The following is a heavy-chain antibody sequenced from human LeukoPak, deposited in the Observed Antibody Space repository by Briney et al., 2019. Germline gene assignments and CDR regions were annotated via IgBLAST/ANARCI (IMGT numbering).Heavy chain of an antibody. CDR2: IYYIAST. D-gene: IGHD1-26*01. J-gene: IGHJ5*02. Sequence: PSETRCLPCTVAGGSISSYYWSWIRQPPGKGLEWIGYIYYIASTNYNPSLKSRVTISVDTSKNQFSLKLSSVTAADTAVYYCARSTGSYWGGNWFDPWGQGTLVTVSS. V-gene: IGHV4-59*01. CDR1: GGSISSYY. CDR3: ARSTGSYWGGNWFDP.